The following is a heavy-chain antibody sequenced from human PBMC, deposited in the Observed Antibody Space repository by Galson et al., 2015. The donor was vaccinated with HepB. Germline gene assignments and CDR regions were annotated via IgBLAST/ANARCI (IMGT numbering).Heavy chain of an antibody. Sequence: SLRLSCAASGFTFNTFTLNWVRQTPGKGLEWVSSISSSSHTIYYADSVKGRFTISRDNAKNSVYLQMNSLTAEDTALYYCATLHSWQEEGFEYWGQGTLVTVSS. J-gene: IGHJ4*02. D-gene: IGHD6-13*01. CDR2: ISSSSHTI. V-gene: IGHV3-48*01. CDR1: GFTFNTFT. CDR3: ATLHSWQEEGFEY.